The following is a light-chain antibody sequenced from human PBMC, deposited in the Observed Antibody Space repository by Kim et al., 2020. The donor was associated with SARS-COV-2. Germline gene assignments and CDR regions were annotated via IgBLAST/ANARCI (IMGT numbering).Light chain of an antibody. V-gene: IGLV6-57*03. CDR3: QSYDSSNPVV. J-gene: IGLJ2*01. CDR1: SCSIASNY. Sequence: VPISCTRGSCSIASNYVQWYQLRPGSAPTTVIYEDNQRPSGVPDRFSGSIDSSSNSASLTISGLKTEDEADYYCQSYDSSNPVVFGGGTQLTVL. CDR2: EDN.